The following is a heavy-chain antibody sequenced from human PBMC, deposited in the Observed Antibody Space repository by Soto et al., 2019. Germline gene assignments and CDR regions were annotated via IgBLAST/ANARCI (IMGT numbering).Heavy chain of an antibody. V-gene: IGHV1-69*01. J-gene: IGHJ6*02. D-gene: IGHD1-26*01. CDR2: IITIFGTA. CDR3: ARRRGSYRGGYYYGMDV. Sequence: QVQLVQSGAEVKKPGSSVKVSCKASGGTFSSYAISWVRQAPGQGLEWMGGIITIFGTANYAQKFQGRVTITADESTRTAYMELSSLRYEDTSVYYCARRRGSYRGGYYYGMDVWGQGTTVTFSS. CDR1: GGTFSSYA.